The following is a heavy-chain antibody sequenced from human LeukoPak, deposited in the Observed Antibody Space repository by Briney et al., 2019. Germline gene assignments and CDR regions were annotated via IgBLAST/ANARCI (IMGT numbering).Heavy chain of an antibody. D-gene: IGHD6-6*01. CDR2: MNPNSGNT. CDR3: ARRQLGDYYYYMDV. Sequence: GPVKVSCKASGYTFTSYDINWVRQATGQGLEWMGWMNPNSGNTGYAQKFEGRVTMTRNTSISTAYMELSSLRSEDTAVYYCARRQLGDYYYYMDVWGKGTTVTVSS. V-gene: IGHV1-8*02. J-gene: IGHJ6*03. CDR1: GYTFTSYD.